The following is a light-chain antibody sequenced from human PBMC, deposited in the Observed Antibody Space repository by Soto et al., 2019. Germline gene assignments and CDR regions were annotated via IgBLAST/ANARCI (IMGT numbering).Light chain of an antibody. CDR3: QQYYSAPLT. V-gene: IGKV4-1*01. CDR1: QSVLYSSNNKNY. Sequence: IVMTQSPDSLAVSLGARATINCKSSQSVLYSSNNKNYLTWYQQKPGQPPKLLIYWASTRESGVPARFSGSGSGTDFTLTISSLQAEDVAVYYCQQYYSAPLTFGGGSKVEIK. CDR2: WAS. J-gene: IGKJ4*01.